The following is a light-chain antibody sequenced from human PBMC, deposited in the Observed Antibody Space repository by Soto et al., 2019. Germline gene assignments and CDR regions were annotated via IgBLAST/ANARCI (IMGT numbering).Light chain of an antibody. Sequence: QSVLTQPASVSAYPGQSITISCSGTSSDVGGYNYVSWYQQRPGKAPQLLIYDVTNRPSGVSYRFSGSKSGSTASLTISGLQADDEADYYCSSYTTSNPAVFGGGTQLTVL. J-gene: IGLJ2*01. CDR1: SSDVGGYNY. V-gene: IGLV2-14*03. CDR2: DVT. CDR3: SSYTTSNPAV.